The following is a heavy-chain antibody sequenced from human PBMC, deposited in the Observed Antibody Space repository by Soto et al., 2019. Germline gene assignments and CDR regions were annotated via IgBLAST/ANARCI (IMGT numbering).Heavy chain of an antibody. CDR2: IFPDDSDT. V-gene: IGHV5-51*01. Sequence: GESLKISCQASGYIIKNYWIGWVRQMPGQGLEWMGIIFPDDSDTRYSPSFQGHVTISVDKSISTAYVQWSSLKASDSAIYYCFRGGVTSRTFDYWGQGTLVTGSS. D-gene: IGHD3-16*01. J-gene: IGHJ4*02. CDR3: FRGGVTSRTFDY. CDR1: GYIIKNYW.